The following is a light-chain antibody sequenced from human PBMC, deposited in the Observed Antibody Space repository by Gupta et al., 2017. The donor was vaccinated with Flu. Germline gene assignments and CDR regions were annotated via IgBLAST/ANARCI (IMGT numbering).Light chain of an antibody. CDR2: GAS. CDR1: QSVTSSS. CDR3: QHSGSSLHT. V-gene: IGKV3-20*01. J-gene: IGKJ2*01. Sequence: EILLQQSLGTLSLSPGERATLPCRASQSVTSSSLAWYQQKPGQAPRLVIYGASIRGTGIPDRFTGSGSGTDFTLTISRLGPEDFAVYYCQHSGSSLHTFGQGTKMEIK.